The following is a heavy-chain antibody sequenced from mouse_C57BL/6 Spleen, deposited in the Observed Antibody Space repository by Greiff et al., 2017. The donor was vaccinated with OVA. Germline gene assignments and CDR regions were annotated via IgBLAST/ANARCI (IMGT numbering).Heavy chain of an antibody. CDR2: IDPEDGET. CDR3: ARSVAYYSNYAWFAY. CDR1: GFNIKDYY. V-gene: IGHV14-2*01. Sequence: VQLQQSGAELVKPGASVKLSCTASGFNIKDYYMPWVKQRTEQGLEWIGRIDPEDGETKYAPKFQGKATITADTASNTAYLQLSSLTSEDTAVYYCARSVAYYSNYAWFAYWGQGTLVTVSA. D-gene: IGHD2-5*01. J-gene: IGHJ3*01.